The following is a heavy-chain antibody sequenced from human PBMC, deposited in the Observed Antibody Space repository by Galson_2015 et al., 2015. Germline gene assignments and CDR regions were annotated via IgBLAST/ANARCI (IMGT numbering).Heavy chain of an antibody. Sequence: SLRLSCAASGFSFSNYWLNWVRQAPGKGLEWVATIKHDGREIYYVDSVKGRFTISRDNAANLMYLQMNGLRAGDSAVYYCVAGIGWLPDYWGQGTRVTVSS. CDR1: GFSFSNYW. CDR2: IKHDGREI. CDR3: VAGIGWLPDY. J-gene: IGHJ4*02. D-gene: IGHD6-19*01. V-gene: IGHV3-7*01.